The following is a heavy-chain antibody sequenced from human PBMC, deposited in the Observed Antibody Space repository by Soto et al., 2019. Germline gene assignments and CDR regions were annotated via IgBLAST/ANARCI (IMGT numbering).Heavy chain of an antibody. D-gene: IGHD6-6*01. J-gene: IGHJ4*02. CDR1: GGSINNYY. CDR2: ISYSVST. CDR3: ARHRYAGSSSYLDY. Sequence: SETLSLTCTVSGGSINNYYWSWIRQPPGKGLEWIGYISYSVSTNYNPSLKSRVTISRDTSKNQFSLKLSSVTAADTAVNYCARHRYAGSSSYLDYWGQGTLVTVSS. V-gene: IGHV4-59*08.